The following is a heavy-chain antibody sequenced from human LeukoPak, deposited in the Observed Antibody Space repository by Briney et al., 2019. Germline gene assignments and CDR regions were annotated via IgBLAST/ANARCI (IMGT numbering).Heavy chain of an antibody. Sequence: SGTLSPTCAVSGGSIISSHYWSWIRQPPGKGLEWIGYIHYSGTTNYNPSLKSRVSISADTFENQMSLRLSSVTAADTAVYYCVRHLSGDYAWLDVWGQGTTVTVSS. V-gene: IGHV4-59*08. D-gene: IGHD4-17*01. CDR3: VRHLSGDYAWLDV. J-gene: IGHJ6*02. CDR2: IHYSGTT. CDR1: GGSIISSHY.